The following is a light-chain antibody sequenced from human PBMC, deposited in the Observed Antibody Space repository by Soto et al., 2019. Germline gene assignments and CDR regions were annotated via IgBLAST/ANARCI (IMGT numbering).Light chain of an antibody. CDR1: SSDVGGYNY. V-gene: IGLV2-14*03. Sequence: QSALTQPRSVSGSPGQSVTISCTGTSSDVGGYNYVSWFQQYPGKAPKLMIYDVSNRPSGVSYRFSGSKSGNTASLTISGLQAEDEADYYCSSYSSSSTLVFGTGTKLTVL. CDR2: DVS. J-gene: IGLJ1*01. CDR3: SSYSSSSTLV.